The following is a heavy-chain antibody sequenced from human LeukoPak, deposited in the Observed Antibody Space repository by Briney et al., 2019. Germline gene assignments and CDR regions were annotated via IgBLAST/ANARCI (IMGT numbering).Heavy chain of an antibody. CDR2: IYTSGST. CDR3: ARGGHGGIAVAGWFDP. V-gene: IGHV4-4*07. CDR1: GVSFSSYY. Sequence: SETLSLTCTVSGVSFSSYYWSWIRQPAGKGLEWIGRIYTSGSTNYNPSLKSRVTMSVDTSKNQFSLKLSSVTAADTAVYYCARGGHGGIAVAGWFDPWGQGTLVTVSS. D-gene: IGHD6-19*01. J-gene: IGHJ5*02.